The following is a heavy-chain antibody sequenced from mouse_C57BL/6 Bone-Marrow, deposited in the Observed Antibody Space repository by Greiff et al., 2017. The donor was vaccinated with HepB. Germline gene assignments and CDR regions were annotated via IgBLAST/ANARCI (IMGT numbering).Heavy chain of an antibody. CDR3: ARGTDAY. Sequence: EVKLEESGPGLVKPSQSLSLTCSVTGYSITSGYYWNWIRQFPGNKLEWMGYISYDGSNNYNPSLKNRISLTRDTSKNQFFLKLNSVTTEDTATYYCARGTDAYWGQGTLVTVSA. CDR2: ISYDGSN. CDR1: GYSITSGYY. V-gene: IGHV3-6*01. D-gene: IGHD2-14*01. J-gene: IGHJ3*01.